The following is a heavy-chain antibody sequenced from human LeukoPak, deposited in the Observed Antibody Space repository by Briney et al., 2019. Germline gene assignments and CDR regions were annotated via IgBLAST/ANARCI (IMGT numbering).Heavy chain of an antibody. J-gene: IGHJ4*02. CDR2: ISSSSYI. D-gene: IGHD2-15*01. CDR3: ATWVVDY. CDR1: GFTFSSYS. V-gene: IGHV3-21*01. Sequence: GGSLRLSCAASGFTFSSYSMNWVRQAPGKGLEWVSSISSSSYIYYADSVKGRFTSSRDNAKNSLYLQMNSLRGEDTAVYYCATWVVDYWGQGTLVTVSS.